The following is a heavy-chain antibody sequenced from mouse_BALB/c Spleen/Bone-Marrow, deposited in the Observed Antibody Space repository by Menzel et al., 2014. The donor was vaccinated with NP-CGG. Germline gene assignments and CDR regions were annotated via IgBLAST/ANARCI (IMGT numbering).Heavy chain of an antibody. Sequence: QVQLKHSGAELVRPGTSVKVSCKASGYAFTDYLMEWLKQRPGQGLEWIGVINPGSGSTNYNEKFKDKATLTADKSSSTAYMQLSSLTSDDSAVYFCARYDCYFDYWGQGTILTVSS. J-gene: IGHJ2*01. CDR1: GYAFTDYL. D-gene: IGHD2-4*01. CDR3: ARYDCYFDY. CDR2: INPGSGST. V-gene: IGHV1-54*01.